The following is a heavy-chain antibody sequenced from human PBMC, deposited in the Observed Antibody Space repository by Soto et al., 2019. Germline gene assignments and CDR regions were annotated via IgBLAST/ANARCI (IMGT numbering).Heavy chain of an antibody. D-gene: IGHD3-22*01. V-gene: IGHV3-30*18. Sequence: QVQLLESGGGVVQPGRSLRLSCAASGFTFSSYGMHWVRQSPDKGLEWVAVISHDGSTTYYAESVKGRFTISRDNSKNTLYLQMISLRVRDTAVYYCANPFQRSGYHYDIWYFDLWGRGTLVTVSS. J-gene: IGHJ2*01. CDR1: GFTFSSYG. CDR3: ANPFQRSGYHYDIWYFDL. CDR2: ISHDGSTT.